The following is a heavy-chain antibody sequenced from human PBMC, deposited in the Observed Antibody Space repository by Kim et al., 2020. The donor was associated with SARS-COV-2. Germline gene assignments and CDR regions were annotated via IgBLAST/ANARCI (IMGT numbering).Heavy chain of an antibody. Sequence: SETLSLTCAVSGGSISSGGYSWSWIRQPPGKGLEWIGYIYHSGSTYYNPSLKSRVTISVDRSKNQFSLKLSSVTAADTAVHYCARGGNCSSTSCYIDYWGQGTLVTVSS. CDR3: ARGGNCSSTSCYIDY. D-gene: IGHD2-2*02. CDR2: IYHSGST. CDR1: GGSISSGGYS. J-gene: IGHJ4*02. V-gene: IGHV4-30-2*01.